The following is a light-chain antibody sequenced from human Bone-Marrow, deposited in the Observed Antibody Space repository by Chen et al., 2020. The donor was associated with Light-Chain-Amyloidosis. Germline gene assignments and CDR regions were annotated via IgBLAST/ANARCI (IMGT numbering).Light chain of an antibody. CDR3: QQLASYPLT. Sequence: DIQLTQSPSFLSASVGDRVTITCRATQAISSYLAWYQQKPGKAPELLIYAAPTLQSYVPSRFSGSGSGPEFTLTISSLQPEDFATYYCQQLASYPLTFGGGTKVEI. V-gene: IGKV1-9*01. CDR1: QAISSY. J-gene: IGKJ4*01. CDR2: AAP.